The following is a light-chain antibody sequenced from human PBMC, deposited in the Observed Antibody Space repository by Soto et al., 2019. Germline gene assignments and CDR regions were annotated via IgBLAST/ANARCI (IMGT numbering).Light chain of an antibody. CDR3: QQRSNWPPRIT. CDR1: QSVSSY. CDR2: DAS. Sequence: EIVLTQSPATLSLSPGERATLSCRASQSVSSYLAWYQQKPGQAPRLLIYDASNRATGIPARFSGSGAGTDFTLTISSLEPEDFAVYCCQQRSNWPPRITFGQGTRLEMK. J-gene: IGKJ5*01. V-gene: IGKV3-11*01.